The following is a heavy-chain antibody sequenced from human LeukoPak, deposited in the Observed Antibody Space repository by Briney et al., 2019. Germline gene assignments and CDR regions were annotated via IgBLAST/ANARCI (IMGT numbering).Heavy chain of an antibody. Sequence: GESLKISCKGSGYRFTSYWIGWVRQMPGKGLEWMGIIYPGDSDTRYSPSFQGQVSFSADKSISTAYLQWSSLKASDTAMYYCARPGRDGGYSYGFDCWGQGTLVTVSS. CDR2: IYPGDSDT. D-gene: IGHD5-18*01. J-gene: IGHJ5*01. CDR1: GYRFTSYW. V-gene: IGHV5-51*01. CDR3: ARPGRDGGYSYGFDC.